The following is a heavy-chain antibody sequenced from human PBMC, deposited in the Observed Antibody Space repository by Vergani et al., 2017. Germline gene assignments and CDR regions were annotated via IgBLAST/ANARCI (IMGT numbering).Heavy chain of an antibody. V-gene: IGHV1-18*04. CDR3: ARDGTYYYGSGSFYLFDY. CDR2: IRADTGDT. CDR1: GYTFFNYG. Sequence: QVQLVQSGPEVKRPGASVKVSCKTSGYTFFNYGVNWIRRAPGQGFEWLGWIRADTGDTKYSERLQDRVNLTTDSSTNTAYMELRSLKSDDTAVYYCARDGTYYYGSGSFYLFDYWGQGTLVTVSS. D-gene: IGHD3-10*01. J-gene: IGHJ4*02.